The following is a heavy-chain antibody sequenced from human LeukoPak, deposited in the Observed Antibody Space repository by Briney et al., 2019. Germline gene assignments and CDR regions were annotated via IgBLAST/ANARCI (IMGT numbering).Heavy chain of an antibody. CDR2: ISTSSSYI. V-gene: IGHV3-21*01. J-gene: IGHJ3*02. Sequence: GWSLRLSCEASGFTFSSYSMNWVRQAPGKGLEWVSSISTSSSYIHQADSVKGRFTISRDNAKNSLYLQMNSLRAEDTAVYYCARRRGSPDAFDIWGQGTMVTVSS. CDR3: ARRRGSPDAFDI. CDR1: GFTFSSYS. D-gene: IGHD2-15*01.